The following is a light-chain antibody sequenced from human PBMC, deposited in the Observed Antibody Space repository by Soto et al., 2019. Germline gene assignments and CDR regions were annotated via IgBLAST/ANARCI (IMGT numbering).Light chain of an antibody. V-gene: IGKV3-20*01. CDR3: QHYGSLLT. CDR1: QSVSGSS. J-gene: IGKJ4*01. CDR2: GAS. Sequence: IVLSQSPGTLSLSPGDRATLSCRASQSVSGSSLAWYQQKPGQAPRLLVYGASSRATDIPDRFSGSGSGTDFPLPVSLLEPGDFAVYVCQHYGSLLTFGGGAKVEIK.